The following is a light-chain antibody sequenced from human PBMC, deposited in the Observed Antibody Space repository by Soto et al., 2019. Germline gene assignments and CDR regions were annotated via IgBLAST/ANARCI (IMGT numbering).Light chain of an antibody. CDR3: NSYTSSSTIV. CDR2: NVY. V-gene: IGLV2-14*03. CDR1: SSDVGGYNF. J-gene: IGLJ2*01. Sequence: QSALTQPASVSGSPGQSITISCTGTSSDVGGYNFVSWYQQHPGKAPKLMLYNVYDRPSGISHRFSGSRSGNTASLTISGLQAEDEAHYYCNSYTSSSTIVFGGGTKVTVL.